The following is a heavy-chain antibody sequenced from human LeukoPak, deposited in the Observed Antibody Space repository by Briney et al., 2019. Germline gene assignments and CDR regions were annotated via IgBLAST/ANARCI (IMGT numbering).Heavy chain of an antibody. J-gene: IGHJ4*02. CDR1: GGTFSSYA. CDR2: IIPIFGTA. CDR3: ARGPDSSGYNSEYSFEY. V-gene: IGHV1-69*13. Sequence: SVKVSCKASGGTFSSYAISWARQAPGQGLEWMGGIIPIFGTANYAQKFQGRVTITADESTSTAYMELSSLRAEDTAVYYCARGPDSSGYNSEYSFEYWGQGTLVTVSS. D-gene: IGHD3-22*01.